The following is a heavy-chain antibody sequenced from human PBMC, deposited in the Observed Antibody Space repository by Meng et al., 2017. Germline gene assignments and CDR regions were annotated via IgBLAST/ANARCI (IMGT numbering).Heavy chain of an antibody. J-gene: IGHJ5*02. Sequence: ASVKVSCKASGYTFTSYGISWVRQAPEQGLEWMGWISAYNGNTNYAQKLQGRVTMTTDTSTSTAYMELRSLRSDDTAVYYCARVTSVGATNWFDPWGQGTLVTVSS. CDR1: GYTFTSYG. D-gene: IGHD1-26*01. CDR2: ISAYNGNT. V-gene: IGHV1-18*01. CDR3: ARVTSVGATNWFDP.